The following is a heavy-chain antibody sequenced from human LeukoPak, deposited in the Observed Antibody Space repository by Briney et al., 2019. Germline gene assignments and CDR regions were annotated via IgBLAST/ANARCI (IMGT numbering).Heavy chain of an antibody. J-gene: IGHJ5*02. Sequence: SETLSLTCAVYGESFRGHCWSWIRQPPGKGLEWIGEINHSGSTNYNPSLKSRVTISVDTSKNQFSLKLSSVTAADTAVYYCARSHDYVWGSYRSFWFDPWGQGTLVTVSS. CDR3: ARSHDYVWGSYRSFWFDP. CDR2: INHSGST. CDR1: GESFRGHC. V-gene: IGHV4-34*01. D-gene: IGHD3-16*02.